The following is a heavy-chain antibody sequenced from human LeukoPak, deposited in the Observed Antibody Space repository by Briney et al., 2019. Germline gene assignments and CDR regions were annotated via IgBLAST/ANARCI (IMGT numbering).Heavy chain of an antibody. CDR1: GGSLSGFY. CDR2: INHSGST. Sequence: SETLSLTCAVYGGSLSGFYWSWIRQPPGKGLEWVGEINHSGSTNYNPSLKSRVTMSMDTSKKQLSLRVTSVTAADTAVYYCARASSYDSVTRYDPAWFGPWGQGTLVTVSS. CDR3: ARASSYDSVTRYDPAWFGP. V-gene: IGHV4-34*01. J-gene: IGHJ5*02. D-gene: IGHD3-22*01.